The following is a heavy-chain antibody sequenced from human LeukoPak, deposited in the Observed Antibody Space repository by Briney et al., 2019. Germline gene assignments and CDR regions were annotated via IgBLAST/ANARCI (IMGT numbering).Heavy chain of an antibody. CDR3: ARRRDGYNQYYFDY. J-gene: IGHJ4*02. V-gene: IGHV3-48*03. D-gene: IGHD5-24*01. CDR2: ISSSGSTI. CDR1: GFTFSSYE. Sequence: PGGSLRLSCAASGFTFSSYEMNWVRQAPGKGLEWVSHISSSGSTIHDADSVKGRFTISRDNAKNSLYLQMNSLRAEDTAVYYCARRRDGYNQYYFDYWGQGTLVTVSS.